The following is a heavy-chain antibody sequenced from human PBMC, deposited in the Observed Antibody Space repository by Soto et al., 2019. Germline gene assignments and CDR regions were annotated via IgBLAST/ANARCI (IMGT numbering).Heavy chain of an antibody. V-gene: IGHV3-30*03. CDR2: ISYDGSNK. D-gene: IGHD4-17*01. CDR3: ARDGTTVTPNFDY. J-gene: IGHJ4*02. CDR1: GFTFSSYG. Sequence: GGSLRLSYAASGFTFSSYGMHWVRQAPGKGLEWVAVISYDGSNKYYADSVKGRFTISRDNSKNTLYLQMNSLRAEDTAVYYCARDGTTVTPNFDYWGQGTLVTVSS.